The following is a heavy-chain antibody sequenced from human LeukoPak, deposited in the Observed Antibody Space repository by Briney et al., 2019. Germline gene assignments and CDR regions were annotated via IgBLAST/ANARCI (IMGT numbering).Heavy chain of an antibody. V-gene: IGHV1-8*01. J-gene: IGHJ6*02. CDR2: MNPNSGAT. Sequence: ASVKVSCKASGYTFTSYDFNWLRQATGQGPEWMGWMNPNSGATGYAQKFQGRVTMTRSASINTAYMELTDLRSEDTAVYYCARYYYDSSAQKCCYYGMDVWGQGTTVTVSS. D-gene: IGHD3-22*01. CDR1: GYTFTSYD. CDR3: ARYYYDSSAQKCCYYGMDV.